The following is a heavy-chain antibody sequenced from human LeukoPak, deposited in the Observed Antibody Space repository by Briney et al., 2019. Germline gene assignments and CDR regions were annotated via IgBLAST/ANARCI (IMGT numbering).Heavy chain of an antibody. V-gene: IGHV4-39*01. Sequence: PSETLSLTCTVSGGSISSSSYYWGWIRQPPGKGLEWIGSINYSGNTYYNPPLKSRVIISVDTSKNQFSLKLTSVTAADMAVYYCARRLVVGNSGYYFDCWGQGTLVTVSS. D-gene: IGHD1-26*01. CDR2: INYSGNT. CDR3: ARRLVVGNSGYYFDC. J-gene: IGHJ4*02. CDR1: GGSISSSSYY.